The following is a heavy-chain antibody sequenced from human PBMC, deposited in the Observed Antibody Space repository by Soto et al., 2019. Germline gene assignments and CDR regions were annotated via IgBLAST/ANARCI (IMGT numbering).Heavy chain of an antibody. CDR3: ARVNRVVRGVIPYFDY. CDR1: GGSFSGYY. V-gene: IGHV4-34*01. CDR2: INHSGST. Sequence: QVQLQQWGAGLLKPSETLSLTCAVYGGSFSGYYWSWIRQPPGKGLEWIGEINHSGSTNYNPSLTSRVTISVDTSKNQFSLKLSSVTAADTAVYYCARVNRVVRGVIPYFDYWGQGTLVTVSS. D-gene: IGHD3-10*01. J-gene: IGHJ4*02.